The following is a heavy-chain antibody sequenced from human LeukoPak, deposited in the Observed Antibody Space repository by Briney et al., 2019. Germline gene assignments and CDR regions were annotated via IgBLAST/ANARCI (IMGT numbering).Heavy chain of an antibody. Sequence: GASLKISCKGSGYSFTFYWIGWVRQLPGKGLEWMGITNPGDSDTRYSPSFQGQVTISADKSINTAYLQWSSLKASDTAIYYCARRGDTYGEYNFDYWGQGTLVTVSS. CDR3: ARRGDTYGEYNFDY. D-gene: IGHD5-18*01. V-gene: IGHV5-51*01. J-gene: IGHJ4*02. CDR1: GYSFTFYW. CDR2: TNPGDSDT.